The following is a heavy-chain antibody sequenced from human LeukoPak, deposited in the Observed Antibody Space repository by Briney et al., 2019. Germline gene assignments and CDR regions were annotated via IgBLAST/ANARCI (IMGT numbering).Heavy chain of an antibody. Sequence: ASVKVSCKASGGTFSSYAISWVRQAPGQGLEWMGGIIPIFGTANYAQKFQGRVTITADESTSTAYMELSSLRSEDTAVYYCASSPPAPDSSGGTFDIWGQGTMVTVSS. CDR3: ASSPPAPDSSGGTFDI. V-gene: IGHV1-69*13. J-gene: IGHJ3*02. CDR1: GGTFSSYA. CDR2: IIPIFGTA. D-gene: IGHD6-19*01.